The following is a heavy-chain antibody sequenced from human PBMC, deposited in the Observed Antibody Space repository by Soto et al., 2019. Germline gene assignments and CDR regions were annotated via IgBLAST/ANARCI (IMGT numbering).Heavy chain of an antibody. CDR3: ARLEGLATISYYFDF. CDR1: DDSINSDKYY. CDR2: IFYRGNA. Sequence: SETLSLTCSVSDDSINSDKYYWGWIRQPPGKGMEWIGSIFYRGNAYYNPSLQTRVTISLDKSKSQFSLKLNSVTAADSAVYFCARLEGLATISYYFDFWGPGALVTVSS. V-gene: IGHV4-39*01. D-gene: IGHD3-9*01. J-gene: IGHJ4*02.